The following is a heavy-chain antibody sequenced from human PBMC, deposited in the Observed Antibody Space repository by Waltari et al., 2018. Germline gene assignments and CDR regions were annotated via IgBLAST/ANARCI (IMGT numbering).Heavy chain of an antibody. Sequence: EVQLLESGGGLVQPGGSLRLSCAASGFTFSNYAMSWVRQAPGKGLEWVSGISGSGDNTYYADSVKGRFTISRDNKNTLYLQMNSLRAEDTATYYCAKVDGYGYFFDYWGQGTLVTVSS. V-gene: IGHV3-23*01. CDR3: AKVDGYGYFFDY. D-gene: IGHD5-18*01. CDR2: ISGSGDNT. CDR1: GFTFSNYA. J-gene: IGHJ4*02.